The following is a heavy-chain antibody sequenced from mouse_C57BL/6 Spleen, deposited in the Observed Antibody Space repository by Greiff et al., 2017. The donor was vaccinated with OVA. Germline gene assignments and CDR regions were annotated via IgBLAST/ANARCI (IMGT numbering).Heavy chain of an antibody. CDR2: FYPGSGSI. CDR1: GYTFTEYT. J-gene: IGHJ2*01. CDR3: ARHERIGGTGYFDY. V-gene: IGHV1-62-2*01. Sequence: VKSGASVKLSCTASGYTFTEYTIHWVKQRSGQGLEWIGWFYPGSGSIKYNEKFKDKATLTADKSSITVYMEHSRLTSEDSAVYVCARHERIGGTGYFDYWGQGTTLTVSS. D-gene: IGHD2-14*01.